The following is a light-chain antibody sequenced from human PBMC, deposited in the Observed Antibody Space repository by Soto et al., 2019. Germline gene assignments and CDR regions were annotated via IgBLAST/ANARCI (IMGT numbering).Light chain of an antibody. J-gene: IGLJ2*01. CDR1: STDIRAFYV. CDR2: GIN. CDR3: HSYAISRTGL. V-gene: IGLV1-40*01. Sequence: QSVLTQPPSVSGAPGQSITISCTGTSTDIRAFYVVSWYQQLPGKAPKVMIYGINTRPSGVSNRFSGSKSGTTASLAISGLQAEDEADYYCHSYAISRTGLFGTGTKLTVL.